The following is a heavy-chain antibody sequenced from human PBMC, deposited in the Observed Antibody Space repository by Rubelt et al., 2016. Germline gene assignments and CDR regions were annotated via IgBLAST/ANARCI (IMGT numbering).Heavy chain of an antibody. Sequence: EVQLVQSGAEVKKPGESLKISCKGSGYSFTNYWIGWVRQMPGKGLEWMGFIYPGDSDTRYTPSLQGQVTISADRSISTAYLQWSSLKASDTAMYCCARRPSGWYYFDYWGQGTLVTVSS. V-gene: IGHV5-51*01. CDR2: IYPGDSDT. J-gene: IGHJ4*02. CDR3: ARRPSGWYYFDY. D-gene: IGHD6-19*01. CDR1: GYSFTNYW.